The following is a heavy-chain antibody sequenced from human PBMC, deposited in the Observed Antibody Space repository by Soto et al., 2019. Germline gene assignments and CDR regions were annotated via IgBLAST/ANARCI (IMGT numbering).Heavy chain of an antibody. CDR3: VRGNVNCDF. Sequence: VSNYSLRRGYYWDWIRQPPGKGLEGIGTIYQSGNTYQNPSLKSRVILSIDTSKNQFALNLRNVTAADTSFYYCVRGNVNCDFWGKGILVTVSS. J-gene: IGHJ4*02. CDR2: IYQSGNT. CDR1: NYSLRRGYY. V-gene: IGHV4-38-2*02.